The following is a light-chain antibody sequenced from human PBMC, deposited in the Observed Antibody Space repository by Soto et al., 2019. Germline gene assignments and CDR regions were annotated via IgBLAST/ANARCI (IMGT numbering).Light chain of an antibody. CDR3: ATWDDSLSNYV. CDR2: RNN. V-gene: IGLV1-47*01. Sequence: QSVLTQPPSASGTPGQRVTISCSGSSSSIGSNYVYWYQHLTGTAPKLLIHRNNQRPSGVPDRFSGSKSGTSASLAISGLRSEDEADYYCATWDDSLSNYVFGTGTKVTVL. J-gene: IGLJ1*01. CDR1: SSSIGSNY.